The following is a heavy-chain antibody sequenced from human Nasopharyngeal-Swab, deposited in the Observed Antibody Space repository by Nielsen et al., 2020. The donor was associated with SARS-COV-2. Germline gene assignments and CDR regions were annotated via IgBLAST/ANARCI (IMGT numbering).Heavy chain of an antibody. CDR2: MNPNSVNT. CDR1: GYTFTSYD. J-gene: IGHJ4*02. D-gene: IGHD1-26*01. CDR3: ARARRGIVGATVYYFDY. V-gene: IGHV1-8*01. Sequence: ASVNVSCKASGYTFTSYDINWVRQPTGQGLEWMGWMNPNSVNTGYAQKFQGRVTMTRNTSISPAYMELSSLRSEDTAVYYCARARRGIVGATVYYFDYWGQGTLVTVSS.